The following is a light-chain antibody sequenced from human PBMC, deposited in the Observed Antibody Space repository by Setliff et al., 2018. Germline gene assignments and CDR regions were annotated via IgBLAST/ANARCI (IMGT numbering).Light chain of an antibody. CDR3: SSYADSNIFL. J-gene: IGLJ1*01. V-gene: IGLV2-23*02. CDR2: DVS. Sequence: QSALTQPASVSGSLGQSITISCTGTSSDVGSYNLVSWYQQHPGKAPKVMIYDVSKRPSGVSNRFSGSKSGNTASLTISGLQAEDEADYYCSSYADSNIFLFGTGTKVTVL. CDR1: SSDVGSYNL.